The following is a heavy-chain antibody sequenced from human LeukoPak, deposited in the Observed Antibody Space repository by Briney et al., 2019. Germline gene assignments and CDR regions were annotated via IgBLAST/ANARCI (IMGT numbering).Heavy chain of an antibody. D-gene: IGHD2-21*02. V-gene: IGHV3-21*01. CDR3: ARGVTTGDY. CDR1: GFTFRNYD. J-gene: IGHJ4*02. Sequence: GGSLRLSCTGSGFTFRNYDVNWVRQAPGKGPEWVSSISSSSAHISYADSVKGRFTISRDNAKNSLYLQMNSLRAEDTAVYYCARGVTTGDYWGQGTLVTVSS. CDR2: ISSSSAHI.